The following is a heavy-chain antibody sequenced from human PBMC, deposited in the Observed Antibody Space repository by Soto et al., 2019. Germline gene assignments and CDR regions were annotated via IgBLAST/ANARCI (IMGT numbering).Heavy chain of an antibody. CDR2: IDYSGNT. CDR1: GGSIVTGRSY. CDR3: ARLPQEYNYYGMDV. D-gene: IGHD1-1*01. Sequence: SETMSLTCTVSGGSIVTGRSYWGWIRQNPGKGLEWLGHIDYSGNTYYPPALKSRVTISVDTSKNQFSLRLSSVTAADTAVDYCARLPQEYNYYGMDVWGQGTTVTVSS. V-gene: IGHV4-39*01. J-gene: IGHJ6*02.